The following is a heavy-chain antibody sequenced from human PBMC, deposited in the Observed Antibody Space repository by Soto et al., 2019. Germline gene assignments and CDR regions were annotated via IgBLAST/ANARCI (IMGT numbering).Heavy chain of an antibody. D-gene: IGHD3-9*01. CDR1: GFTFSTYG. V-gene: IGHV3-33*01. J-gene: IGHJ6*03. Sequence: GGSLRLSCAASGFTFSTYGIHWVRQAPGKGLEWVALIWYDGSNAYYADSVKGRFTVSRDNSKNTLYLQMNSLGAEDTAVYYCARDGPTPIHYYYLAVWGKGTTVTVSS. CDR2: IWYDGSNA. CDR3: ARDGPTPIHYYYLAV.